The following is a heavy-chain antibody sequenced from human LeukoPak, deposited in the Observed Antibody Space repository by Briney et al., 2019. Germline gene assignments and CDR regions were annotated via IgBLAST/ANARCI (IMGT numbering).Heavy chain of an antibody. J-gene: IGHJ4*02. Sequence: TSETLSLTCTVSGGSISSYYWIGIRQPPGKGLECIGYISYSGSTNYNPSLKRRVTISVDTSKNQLSLKLSSVTAADTAVYYCARRYSSPWNLFDYWGQGTQVTVSS. CDR1: GGSISSYY. V-gene: IGHV4-59*08. CDR2: ISYSGST. CDR3: ARRYSSPWNLFDY. D-gene: IGHD6-13*01.